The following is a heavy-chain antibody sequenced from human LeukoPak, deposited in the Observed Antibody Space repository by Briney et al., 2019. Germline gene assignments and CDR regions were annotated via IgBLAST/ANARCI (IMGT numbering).Heavy chain of an antibody. V-gene: IGHV4-39*01. CDR3: AGTGIRNWFDP. CDR2: IFKSGNT. D-gene: IGHD1-14*01. Sequence: SETLSLTCSVSGDSIITTGYFWVWIRQSPGRDLEWIGSIFKSGNTFYNMSLKSRVTISVDTSKNEFSLNLTSVTASDTAVYYCAGTGIRNWFDPWGQGILVTVSS. J-gene: IGHJ5*02. CDR1: GDSIITTGYF.